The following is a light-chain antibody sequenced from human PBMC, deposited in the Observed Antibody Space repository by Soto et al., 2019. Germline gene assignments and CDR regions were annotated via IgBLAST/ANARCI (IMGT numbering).Light chain of an antibody. J-gene: IGLJ1*01. Sequence: QSALTQPASVSGSPGQSITISCTGTCSDVGGYNYVSWYQQHPGKAPKLMIYDVRNRPSGVSNRFSGSKSVNTASLTISGLQAEDEADYYCSSYTTISTYVFGTGTKLTVL. V-gene: IGLV2-14*01. CDR3: SSYTTISTYV. CDR1: CSDVGGYNY. CDR2: DVR.